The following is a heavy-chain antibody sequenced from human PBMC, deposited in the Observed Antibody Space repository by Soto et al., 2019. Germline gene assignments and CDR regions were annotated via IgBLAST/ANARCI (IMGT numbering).Heavy chain of an antibody. J-gene: IGHJ4*02. CDR3: ATPPDYICIAY. D-gene: IGHD3-10*01. CDR1: GFTFSSYT. Sequence: EVQLLESGGGLVQPGGSLRLSCAASGFTFSSYTMSWVRQPPGKGLEWISAVSGSGGSTYYADSVKGRFTISRDNSKDTLYLQMNNLRAEDTAVYYCATPPDYICIAYCGQGTLVTVSS. V-gene: IGHV3-23*01. CDR2: VSGSGGST.